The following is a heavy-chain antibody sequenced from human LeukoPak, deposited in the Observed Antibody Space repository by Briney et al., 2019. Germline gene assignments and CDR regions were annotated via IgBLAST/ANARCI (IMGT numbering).Heavy chain of an antibody. CDR3: ARGDRYYYDSSGYYY. CDR2: ISGSGSTI. D-gene: IGHD3-22*01. Sequence: GGSLRLSCAASGFTFSDYYMSWIRQAPGKGLEWVSYISGSGSTIYYADSVKGRFIISRDNAKNSLYLQMNSLRAEDTAVYYCARGDRYYYDSSGYYYWGQGTPVTVSS. V-gene: IGHV3-11*01. J-gene: IGHJ4*02. CDR1: GFTFSDYY.